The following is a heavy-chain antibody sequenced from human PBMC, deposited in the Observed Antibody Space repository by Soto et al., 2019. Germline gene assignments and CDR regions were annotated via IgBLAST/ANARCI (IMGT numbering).Heavy chain of an antibody. J-gene: IGHJ6*02. CDR2: IWYDGSNK. CDR1: GFTFSIYG. Sequence: GGSLRLSCAAAGFTFSIYGMHWVRQAPGKGLEWVALIWYDGSNKYYADSVKGRFTISRDNSKNTLYLQMNSLRAEDTAVYYCARELLWFGTYGMDVWGQGTTVTVSS. V-gene: IGHV3-33*01. D-gene: IGHD3-10*01. CDR3: ARELLWFGTYGMDV.